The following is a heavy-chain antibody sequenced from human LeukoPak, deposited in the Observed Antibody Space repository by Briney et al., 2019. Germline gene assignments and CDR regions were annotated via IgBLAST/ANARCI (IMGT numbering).Heavy chain of an antibody. CDR1: GYTFTSYD. Sequence: ASVKVSCKASGYTFTSYDINWVRQATGQGLEWMGWMNPNSGNTGYAQKFQGRVTMTRNTSISTAYMELSSLRSEDTAVYYCARVRVLRYFDWLSQTPLNDAFDIWGQGTMVTVSS. V-gene: IGHV1-8*01. D-gene: IGHD3-9*01. CDR3: ARVRVLRYFDWLSQTPLNDAFDI. CDR2: MNPNSGNT. J-gene: IGHJ3*02.